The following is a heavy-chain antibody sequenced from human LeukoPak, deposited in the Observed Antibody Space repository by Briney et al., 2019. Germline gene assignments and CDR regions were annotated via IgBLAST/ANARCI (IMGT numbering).Heavy chain of an antibody. CDR1: GYTFTSYG. D-gene: IGHD6-13*01. V-gene: IGHV1-18*01. CDR3: AREASPGIAAGYNWFDP. Sequence: GASVKVSCKASGYTFTSYGISWVRQAPGQGLEWMGWISAYNGNTNYAQKLQGRVTMTTDTSTSTAYMELRSLRSDDTAVYYCAREASPGIAAGYNWFDPWGQGTLVTVSS. J-gene: IGHJ5*02. CDR2: ISAYNGNT.